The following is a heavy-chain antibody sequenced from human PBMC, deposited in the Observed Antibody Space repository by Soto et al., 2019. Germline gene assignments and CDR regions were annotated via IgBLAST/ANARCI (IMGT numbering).Heavy chain of an antibody. CDR1: GYTLTELS. V-gene: IGHV1-24*01. D-gene: IGHD4-17*01. Sequence: GASVKVSCKVSGYTLTELSMHLVRQAPGKGLEWMGGFDPEDGETIYAQKFQGRVTMTEDTSTDTAYMELSSLRSEDTAVYYCGTERDYGESRHFDYWGQGTLVTVSS. CDR3: GTERDYGESRHFDY. J-gene: IGHJ4*02. CDR2: FDPEDGET.